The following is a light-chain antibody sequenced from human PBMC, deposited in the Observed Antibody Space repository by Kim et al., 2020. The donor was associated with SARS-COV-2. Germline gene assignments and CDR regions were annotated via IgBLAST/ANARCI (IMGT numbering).Light chain of an antibody. Sequence: ASTGDRVTLTCRASQGISSYLAWYQQKPGKAPKLLIYAASTLQSGVPLRFSGSGSGTDFTLTISCLQSEDFATYYCQQYYSYPRTFGQGTKVDIK. CDR3: QQYYSYPRT. V-gene: IGKV1-8*01. CDR2: AAS. CDR1: QGISSY. J-gene: IGKJ1*01.